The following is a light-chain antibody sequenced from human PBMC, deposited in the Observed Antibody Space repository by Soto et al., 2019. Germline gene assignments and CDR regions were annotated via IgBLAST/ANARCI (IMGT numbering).Light chain of an antibody. V-gene: IGKV1-12*01. J-gene: IGKJ3*01. Sequence: DIQMTQSPSSVSASVGDRVTITCRASQAITNWLAWYQQRPGKAPKLLIYAASNLESGVPSRFSVIGSGTDFTLTINSLQPEDFATYYCQQDTSLPFTFCPGTKVDVK. CDR1: QAITNW. CDR2: AAS. CDR3: QQDTSLPFT.